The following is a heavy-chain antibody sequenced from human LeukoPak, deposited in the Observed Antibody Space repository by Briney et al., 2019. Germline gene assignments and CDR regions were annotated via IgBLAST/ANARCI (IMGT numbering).Heavy chain of an antibody. CDR1: GYTFTSYY. V-gene: IGHV1-46*01. CDR2: IYPSGGST. D-gene: IGHD3-22*01. J-gene: IGHJ4*02. Sequence: ASVKVSCKASGYTFTSYYMHWVRQAPGQGLEWMGVIYPSGGSTSYAQKFQGRVTMTRDTSTSTVYMELSRLRSDDTAVYYCAGVGYYESSGYYEYWGQGTLVTVSS. CDR3: AGVGYYESSGYYEY.